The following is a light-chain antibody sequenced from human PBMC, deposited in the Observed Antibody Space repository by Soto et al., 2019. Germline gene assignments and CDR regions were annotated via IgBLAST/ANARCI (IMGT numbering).Light chain of an antibody. CDR3: QQYNRYWT. J-gene: IGKJ1*01. V-gene: IGKV1-5*03. CDR1: QSISAW. CDR2: QAS. Sequence: DIQMTQSPSTLSAPVGDRVTITCRASQSISAWLAWYQHKPGKAPKLLIYQASNLESGVPSRFSGSGSGTEFTLTISSLQPDDFATYYCQQYNRYWTFGQGTKVEIK.